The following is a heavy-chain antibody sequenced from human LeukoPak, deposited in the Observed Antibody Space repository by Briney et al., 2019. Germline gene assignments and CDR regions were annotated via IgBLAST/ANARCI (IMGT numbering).Heavy chain of an antibody. CDR2: IKSKTDGGTT. Sequence: GGSLRLSCAASGFTFSNAWMSWVRQAQGKGLEWVGRIKSKTDGGTTDYAAPVKGRFTISRDDSKNTLYLQMNSLKTEDTAVYYCTTDTIHYDSSGSSYYFDYWGQGTLVTVSS. CDR3: TTDTIHYDSSGSSYYFDY. D-gene: IGHD3-22*01. V-gene: IGHV3-15*01. J-gene: IGHJ4*02. CDR1: GFTFSNAW.